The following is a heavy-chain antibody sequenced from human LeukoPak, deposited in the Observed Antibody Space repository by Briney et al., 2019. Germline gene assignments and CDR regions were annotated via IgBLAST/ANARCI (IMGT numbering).Heavy chain of an antibody. V-gene: IGHV4-31*02. J-gene: IGHJ4*02. CDR1: GFTFSSYA. D-gene: IGHD3-10*01. Sequence: LRLSCAASGFTFSSYAMSWVRQAPGKGLEWIGYIYYSGSTYYNPSLKSRVTISVDTSKNQFSLKLSSVTAADTAVYYCARDNSGSFDYWGQGTLVTVSS. CDR3: ARDNSGSFDY. CDR2: IYYSGST.